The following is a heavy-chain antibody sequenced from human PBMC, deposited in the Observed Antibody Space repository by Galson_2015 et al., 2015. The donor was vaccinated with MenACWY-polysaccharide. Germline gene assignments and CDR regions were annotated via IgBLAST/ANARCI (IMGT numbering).Heavy chain of an antibody. CDR1: GGSVTSRNFY. V-gene: IGHV4-31*03. CDR3: ARHAADYGHYFGMDV. D-gene: IGHD4-17*01. Sequence: TLSLTCLVSGGSVTSRNFYWSWIRQLPGQGLEWIGYIYYSGTTYYNASLTSRVTISLDTSKNQFSLKLASVTAADTAVYYCARHAADYGHYFGMDVWGHGTTVTVSS. J-gene: IGHJ6*02. CDR2: IYYSGTT.